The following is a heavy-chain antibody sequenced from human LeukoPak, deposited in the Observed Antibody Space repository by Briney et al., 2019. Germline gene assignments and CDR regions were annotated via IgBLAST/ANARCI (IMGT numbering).Heavy chain of an antibody. D-gene: IGHD4-23*01. CDR3: ARGLGTLPPGGY. V-gene: IGHV4-34*01. CDR2: IDHSGST. J-gene: IGHJ4*02. CDR1: VGSFSGYH. Sequence: SETLSLTRAVYVGSFSGYHWNWIRQPPGKGLEWIGEIDHSGSTNYNPSLKSRVTISIDTSKNQFSLKLRFVAAADTAVYYCARGLGTLPPGGYWGQGTLVTVSS.